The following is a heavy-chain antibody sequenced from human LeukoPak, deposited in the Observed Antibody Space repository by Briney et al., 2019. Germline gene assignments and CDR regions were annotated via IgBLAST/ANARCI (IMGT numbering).Heavy chain of an antibody. J-gene: IGHJ4*02. V-gene: IGHV3-64*01. CDR2: ISSNGGNT. D-gene: IGHD2-21*02. Sequence: GGSLRLSCAASGFTFSSYVIHWVRQAPGKGLEYVSGISSNGGNTHYANSAKGRFTISRDNSKNTLYLQMGSLRAEDMAVYYCARDGGTYCGGDCYGDWGQGTLVTVSS. CDR3: ARDGGTYCGGDCYGD. CDR1: GFTFSSYV.